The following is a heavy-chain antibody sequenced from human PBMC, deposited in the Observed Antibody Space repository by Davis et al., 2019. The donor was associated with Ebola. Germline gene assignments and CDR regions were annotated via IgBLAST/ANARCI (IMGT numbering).Heavy chain of an antibody. Sequence: ASVKVSCKASGYTFTSYAMHWVRQAPGQRLEWMGWINAGNGNTKYSQKFQGRVTITRDTSASTAYMELSSLRSEDTAVYYCARGSGPPPAAMGWFDPWGQGTLVTVSS. CDR2: INAGNGNT. V-gene: IGHV1-3*01. J-gene: IGHJ5*02. CDR3: ARGSGPPPAAMGWFDP. D-gene: IGHD2-2*01. CDR1: GYTFTSYA.